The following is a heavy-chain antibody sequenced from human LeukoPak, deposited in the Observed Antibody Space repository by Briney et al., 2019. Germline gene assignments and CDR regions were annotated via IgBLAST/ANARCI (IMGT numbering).Heavy chain of an antibody. V-gene: IGHV3-33*08. Sequence: PGRSLRLSCAASGFTFSSYGMHWVRQAPGKGLEWVAVIWYDGSNKYYADSVKGRFTISRDNSKNTLYLQMNSLRAEDTAVYYCARDSLVGATMDYWGQGTLVTVSS. D-gene: IGHD1-26*01. J-gene: IGHJ4*02. CDR1: GFTFSSYG. CDR3: ARDSLVGATMDY. CDR2: IWYDGSNK.